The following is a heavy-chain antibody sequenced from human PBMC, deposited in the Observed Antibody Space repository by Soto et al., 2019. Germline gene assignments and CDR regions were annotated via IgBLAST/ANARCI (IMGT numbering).Heavy chain of an antibody. CDR3: ARRAETNGWNGFGADKYYFDF. D-gene: IGHD1-1*01. J-gene: IGHJ4*02. CDR2: MNPNTGNS. V-gene: IGHV1-8*01. CDR1: GYTFTSYD. Sequence: ASVKVSCKASGYTFTSYDIYWVRQATGQGLEWMGWMNPNTGNSGYAQKFQGRVTVTSDTSINTAHMELSSLRSEDTAVYYCARRAETNGWNGFGADKYYFDFWGQGTLVTVSS.